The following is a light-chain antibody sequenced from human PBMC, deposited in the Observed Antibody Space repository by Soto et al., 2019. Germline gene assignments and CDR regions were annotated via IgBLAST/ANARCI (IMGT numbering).Light chain of an antibody. J-gene: IGLJ2*01. CDR2: NNS. V-gene: IGLV1-44*01. Sequence: QSVLTQPPSASGTPGQRVTISCSGNTSNIGSNTVNWYQQLPGTAPKLLIYNNSQRPPRVPDRFSGSKSGTSASLAISGLQSEDEDDYYCGAWDDSLNGVVFGGGTQLTVL. CDR1: TSNIGSNT. CDR3: GAWDDSLNGVV.